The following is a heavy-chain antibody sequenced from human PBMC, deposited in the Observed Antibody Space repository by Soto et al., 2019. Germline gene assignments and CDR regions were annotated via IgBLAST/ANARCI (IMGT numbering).Heavy chain of an antibody. D-gene: IGHD2-15*01. CDR3: ARDPGDCSGGSCYSQQVDY. J-gene: IGHJ4*02. CDR2: INPNSGGT. CDR1: GYTFTGYY. Sequence: QVQLVQSGAEVKKPGASVKVSCKASGYTFTGYYMHWVRQAPGQGLEWMGWINPNSGGTNYAQKFQGRVTMTRDTSISTAYMELSRLRSDDTAVYYCARDPGDCSGGSCYSQQVDYWGQGTLVTVSS. V-gene: IGHV1-2*02.